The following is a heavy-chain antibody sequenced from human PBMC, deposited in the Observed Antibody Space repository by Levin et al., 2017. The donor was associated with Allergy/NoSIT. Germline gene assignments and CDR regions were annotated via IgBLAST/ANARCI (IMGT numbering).Heavy chain of an antibody. D-gene: IGHD3-9*01. CDR2: LYITGST. V-gene: IGHV4-59*01. CDR3: ARVLYYDILTDAFDI. CDR1: GDSISSYY. Sequence: SQTLSLTCTVSGDSISSYYWTWIRQPPGKGLEWIGYLYITGSTKYNPSLKSRVTISVDTSKNQFSLKLSSVTAADTAVYYCARVLYYDILTDAFDIWGLGTMVTVSS. J-gene: IGHJ3*02.